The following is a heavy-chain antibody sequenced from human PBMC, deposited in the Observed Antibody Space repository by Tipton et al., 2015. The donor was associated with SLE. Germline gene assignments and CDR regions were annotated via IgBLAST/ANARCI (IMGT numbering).Heavy chain of an antibody. CDR3: ARGVLQWLFQTPYHYGMDV. CDR2: ISSSGSTI. Sequence: SLRLSCAASGFTFSSYEMNWVRQAPGKGLEWVSYISSSGSTIYYADSVKGRFTISRDNAKNSLYLQMNRLRAEDTAVYYCARGVLQWLFQTPYHYGMDVWGQGTTVTVSS. D-gene: IGHD3-3*01. CDR1: GFTFSSYE. V-gene: IGHV3-48*03. J-gene: IGHJ6*02.